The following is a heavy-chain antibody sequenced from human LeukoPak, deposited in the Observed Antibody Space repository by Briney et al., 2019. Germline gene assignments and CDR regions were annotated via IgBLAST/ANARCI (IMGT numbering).Heavy chain of an antibody. J-gene: IGHJ4*02. CDR3: VSFYETY. D-gene: IGHD2-2*01. V-gene: IGHV3-74*01. CDR2: INSDGSWT. Sequence: GGSLRLSCAASGNYWMHWVRQAPGKGLVWVSHINSDGSWTSYADSVKGRFTISKDNAKNTVYLQMNNLRVEDTAVYYCVSFYETYWGRGTLVTVSS. CDR1: GNYW.